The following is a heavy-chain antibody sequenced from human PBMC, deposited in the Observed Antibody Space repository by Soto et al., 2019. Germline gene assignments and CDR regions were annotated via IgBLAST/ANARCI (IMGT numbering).Heavy chain of an antibody. V-gene: IGHV3-13*01. Sequence: GPLRLSCAAPVFIFSNYDMHWVRQVTGKGLEWVSAIDIAGDTYYPDSVKGRFTISRETARNSLYLQMNSLRAGDTAVYYCARSARWLQSRYFDLWGRGTLVTVS. J-gene: IGHJ2*01. CDR3: ARSARWLQSRYFDL. D-gene: IGHD5-12*01. CDR2: IDIAGDT. CDR1: VFIFSNYD.